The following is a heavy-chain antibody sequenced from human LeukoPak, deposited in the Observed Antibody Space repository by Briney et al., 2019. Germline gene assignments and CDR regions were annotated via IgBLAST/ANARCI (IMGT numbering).Heavy chain of an antibody. CDR2: ISYSGST. Sequence: SETLSLTCTVSGGTISTYNWSWIRQPPGKGLEWIGYISYSGSTNYNPSLKSRVTISVDTSKNQLSLKLSSVTAADTAVYYCARDGMGGIKAFDIWGQGTMVTVSS. CDR1: GGTISTYN. J-gene: IGHJ3*02. CDR3: ARDGMGGIKAFDI. V-gene: IGHV4-59*01. D-gene: IGHD3-16*01.